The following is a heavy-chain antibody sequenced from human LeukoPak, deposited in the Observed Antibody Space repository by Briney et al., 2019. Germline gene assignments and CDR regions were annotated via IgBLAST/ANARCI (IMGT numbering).Heavy chain of an antibody. CDR2: IYYSGST. V-gene: IGHV4-59*08. J-gene: IGHJ6*02. CDR1: GGSISNYY. D-gene: IGHD3-10*01. CDR3: ARYGSGSYSFGMDV. Sequence: SETLSLTCTVSGGSISNYYWSWVRQPPGKGLEWIGYIYYSGSTTYNPSLKSRVTISVDTSKNQFSLKLSSVTAADTAVYYCARYGSGSYSFGMDVWGQGTTVTVSS.